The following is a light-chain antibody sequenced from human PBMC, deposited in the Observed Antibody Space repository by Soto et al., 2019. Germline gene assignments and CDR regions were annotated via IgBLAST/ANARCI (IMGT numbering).Light chain of an antibody. V-gene: IGLV2-14*01. CDR3: RSYTNSSTLV. CDR2: EVF. J-gene: IGLJ2*01. Sequence: QSALTQPASVSGFPGQSITISCTGTSSDVGGFNYVAGYQQHPGKGPKLMIYEVFNRPSGVSSRFSGSKSGNTASLTISGLQAEDEADYYCRSYTNSSTLVFGGGTKLTVL. CDR1: SSDVGGFNY.